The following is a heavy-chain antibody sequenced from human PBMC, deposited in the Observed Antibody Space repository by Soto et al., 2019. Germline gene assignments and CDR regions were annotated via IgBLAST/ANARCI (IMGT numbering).Heavy chain of an antibody. CDR2: MFYSGLT. CDR3: APLSVSLSGPYGIHV. V-gene: IGHV4-39*01. D-gene: IGHD2-15*01. Sequence: SETLSLTCSVSGYSVTSSDYYWAWIRQPPGKGLEWIGSMFYSGLTYYNPSLQSRVTLSVDTSKNQFSVRLNSVTAADTAVYYCAPLSVSLSGPYGIHVWGQGTTVTVSS. CDR1: GYSVTSSDYY. J-gene: IGHJ6*02.